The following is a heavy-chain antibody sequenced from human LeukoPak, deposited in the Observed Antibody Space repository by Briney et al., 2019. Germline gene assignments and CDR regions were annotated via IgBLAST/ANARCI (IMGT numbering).Heavy chain of an antibody. V-gene: IGHV4-59*01. CDR3: AGDLGYCSGGSCYPLYYFDY. CDR2: IYYSGST. CDR1: GGSISSYY. Sequence: SETLSLTCTVSGGSISSYYWSWIRQPPGKGLEWIGYIYYSGSTNYNPSLKSRVTISVDTSKNQFSLKLSSVTAADTAVYYCAGDLGYCSGGSCYPLYYFDYWGQGTLVTVSS. J-gene: IGHJ4*02. D-gene: IGHD2-15*01.